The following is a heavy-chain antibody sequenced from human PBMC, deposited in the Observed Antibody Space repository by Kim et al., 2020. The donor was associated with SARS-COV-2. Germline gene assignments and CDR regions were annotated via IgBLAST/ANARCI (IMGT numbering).Heavy chain of an antibody. CDR3: ARALPYSSDFHYYYGMDV. CDR2: TYYRSKWYN. V-gene: IGHV6-1*01. J-gene: IGHJ6*02. CDR1: GDSVSSNSAA. Sequence: SQTLSLTCAISGDSVSSNSAAWNWIRQSPSRGLEWLGRTYYRSKWYNDYAVSVKSRITINPDTSKNQFSLQLNSVTPEDTAVYYCARALPYSSDFHYYYGMDVWGQGTTVTVSS. D-gene: IGHD6-25*01.